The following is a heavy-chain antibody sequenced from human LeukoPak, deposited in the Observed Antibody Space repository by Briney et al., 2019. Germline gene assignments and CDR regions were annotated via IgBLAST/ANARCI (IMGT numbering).Heavy chain of an antibody. D-gene: IGHD3-10*02. CDR1: GFTFSSHD. V-gene: IGHV3-30*18. CDR3: AELGITMIGGV. Sequence: PGGSLRLSCAASGFTFSSHDMHWVRQAPGKGLEWVAIISYDGGKKDYADSVKGRFTISRDNPRNTLYLQMNSLKAEDTAVYYCAELGITMIGGVWGKGTTVTISS. J-gene: IGHJ6*04. CDR2: ISYDGGKK.